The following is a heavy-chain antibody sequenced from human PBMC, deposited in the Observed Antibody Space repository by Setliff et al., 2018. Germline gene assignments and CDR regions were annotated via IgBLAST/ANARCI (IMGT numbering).Heavy chain of an antibody. J-gene: IGHJ4*02. CDR2: IIPILGIA. Sequence: SVKVSCKASGGTFSSYAISWVRQAPGQGLEWMGGIIPILGIANYAQKFQGRVTIAADKSTSTAYMELSSLRSEDTAVYYCARGQATSGLSDYWGQGTLVTVSS. CDR3: ARGQATSGLSDY. D-gene: IGHD1-26*01. CDR1: GGTFSSYA. V-gene: IGHV1-69*10.